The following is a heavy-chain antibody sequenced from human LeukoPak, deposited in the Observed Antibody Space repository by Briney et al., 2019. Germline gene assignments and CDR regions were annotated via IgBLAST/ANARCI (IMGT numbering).Heavy chain of an antibody. CDR3: ARDSSDIVLMVYARGVGAFDI. CDR1: GYTFTSYG. D-gene: IGHD2-8*01. J-gene: IGHJ3*02. V-gene: IGHV1-18*01. CDR2: ISAYNGNT. Sequence: ASVKVSCKASGYTFTSYGISWVRQAPGQGLEWMGWISAYNGNTNYAQKLQGRVTITADKSTSTAYMELSSLRSEDTAVYYCARDSSDIVLMVYARGVGAFDIWGQGTMVTVSS.